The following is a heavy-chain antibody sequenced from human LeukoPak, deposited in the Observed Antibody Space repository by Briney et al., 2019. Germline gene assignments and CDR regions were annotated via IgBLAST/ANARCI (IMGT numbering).Heavy chain of an antibody. D-gene: IGHD1-14*01. Sequence: GGSLRLSCTASGFTFGDYAMNWVRQAPGKGLEWVSTISNSDGSTYYADSVKGRFTISRDNSENTLYLQMNSLRAEDTAVYYCAKATGYLLWGQGTLVTVSS. CDR1: GFTFGDYA. CDR2: ISNSDGST. J-gene: IGHJ4*02. CDR3: AKATGYLL. V-gene: IGHV3-23*01.